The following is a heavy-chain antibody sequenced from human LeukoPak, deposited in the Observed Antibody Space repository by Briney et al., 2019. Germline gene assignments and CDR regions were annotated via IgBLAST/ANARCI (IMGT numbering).Heavy chain of an antibody. Sequence: PGGSLRLSCAASGFTFSDYYMSWIRQAPGKGLEWVSYISSSGSTIYYADSVKGRFTISRDNAKNSLYLQMNSLRAEDTAVYYCARGSGDIVVVVAATTGHQYFDYWGQGTLVTVSS. CDR1: GFTFSDYY. D-gene: IGHD2-15*01. V-gene: IGHV3-11*01. J-gene: IGHJ4*02. CDR3: ARGSGDIVVVVAATTGHQYFDY. CDR2: ISSSGSTI.